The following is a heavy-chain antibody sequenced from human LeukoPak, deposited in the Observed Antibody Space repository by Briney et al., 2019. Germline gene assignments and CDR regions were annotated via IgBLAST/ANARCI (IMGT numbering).Heavy chain of an antibody. CDR3: AKDLGYGSGSYLY. J-gene: IGHJ4*02. CDR1: GFTVSSNY. D-gene: IGHD3-10*01. CDR2: IYSGGST. V-gene: IGHV3-66*01. Sequence: GGSLRLSCAASGFTVSSNYMSWVRQAPGKGLEWVSVIYSGGSTYYADSVKGRFTISRDNSKNTLYLQMNSLRAEDTAVYYCAKDLGYGSGSYLYWGQGTLVTVSS.